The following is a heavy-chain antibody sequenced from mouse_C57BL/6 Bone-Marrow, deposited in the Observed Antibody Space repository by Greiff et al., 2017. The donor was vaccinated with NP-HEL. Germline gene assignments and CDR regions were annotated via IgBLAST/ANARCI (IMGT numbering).Heavy chain of an antibody. CDR3: ARDGGPFYWYFDV. CDR2: INYDGSST. CDR1: GFTFSDYY. J-gene: IGHJ1*03. D-gene: IGHD1-1*02. V-gene: IGHV5-16*01. Sequence: EVKLVESEGGLVQPGSSMKLSCTASGFTFSDYYMAWVRQVPEKGLEWVANINYDGSSTYYLDSLKSRFIISRDNAKNILYLQMSSLKSEDTATYYCARDGGPFYWYFDVWGTGTTVTVSS.